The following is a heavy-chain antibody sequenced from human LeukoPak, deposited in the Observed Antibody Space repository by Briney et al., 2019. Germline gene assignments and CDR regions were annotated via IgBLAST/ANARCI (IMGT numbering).Heavy chain of an antibody. V-gene: IGHV3-23*01. J-gene: IGHJ4*02. CDR1: GFSFDDYA. CDR3: AKRGIAAAASFDY. D-gene: IGHD6-13*01. Sequence: GTSLRLSCAASGFSFDDYAMHWVRQAPGKGLEWVSTISGNGDYTYYADSVRGRFTISRDNSKNTLYLQMNSLRADDTAVYYCAKRGIAAAASFDYWGQGTLVSVSS. CDR2: ISGNGDYT.